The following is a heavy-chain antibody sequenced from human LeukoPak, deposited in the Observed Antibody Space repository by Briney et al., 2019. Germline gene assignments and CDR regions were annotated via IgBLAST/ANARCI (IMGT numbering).Heavy chain of an antibody. CDR2: ISWDGGIT. CDR1: GFSFDDYP. J-gene: IGHJ4*02. Sequence: PGGSLRLSCAASGFSFDDYPMHWVRQAPGKGLEWVSLISWDGGITFYADSLKGRFTISRDNNKNSLYLQMNSLRTDDTALYYCAMICTTSSCLDSWGQGTLVTVSS. D-gene: IGHD2-2*01. V-gene: IGHV3-43*01. CDR3: AMICTTSSCLDS.